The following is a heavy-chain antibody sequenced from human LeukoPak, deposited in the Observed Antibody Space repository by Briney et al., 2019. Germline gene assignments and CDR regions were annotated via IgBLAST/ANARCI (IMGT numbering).Heavy chain of an antibody. D-gene: IGHD2-2*01. CDR2: ISSSSTI. CDR3: AREYTSAYCSSTSCYHDYYYGMDV. CDR1: GFTFSSYS. Sequence: GGSLRLSCAASGFTFSSYSMNWVRQAPGKGLEWVSYISSSSTIYYADSVKGRSTISRDNAKNSLYLQMNSLRAEDTAVYYCAREYTSAYCSSTSCYHDYYYGMDVWGQGTTVTVSS. V-gene: IGHV3-48*01. J-gene: IGHJ6*02.